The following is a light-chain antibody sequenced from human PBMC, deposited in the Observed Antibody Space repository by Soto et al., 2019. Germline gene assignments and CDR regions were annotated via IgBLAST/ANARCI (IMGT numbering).Light chain of an antibody. J-gene: IGKJ2*01. CDR1: RSIITY. CDR2: AAT. CDR3: QQTNRPPHT. V-gene: IGKV1-39*01. Sequence: DIQMTQSPSSLSASVGDEVTITCRASRSIITYLNWYQQKPGGAPKLLIHAATRLQSGVPSRFSGSGSGTQFSLTISSLQPSDFATYYCQQTNRPPHTFGQGTKVESK.